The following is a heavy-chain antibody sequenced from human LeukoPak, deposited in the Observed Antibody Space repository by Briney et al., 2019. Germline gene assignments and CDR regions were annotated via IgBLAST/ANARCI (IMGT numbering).Heavy chain of an antibody. CDR3: TKVSSYGDYRDDAFDI. CDR1: GFTFSSYG. D-gene: IGHD4-17*01. CDR2: IRYDGSNK. V-gene: IGHV3-30*02. Sequence: PGGSLRLSCAASGFTFSSYGMHWVRQAPGKGLEWVAFIRYDGSNKYYADSVKGRFTISRDNSKNTLYLQMNSLRAEDTAVYYCTKVSSYGDYRDDAFDIWGQGTMVTVSS. J-gene: IGHJ3*02.